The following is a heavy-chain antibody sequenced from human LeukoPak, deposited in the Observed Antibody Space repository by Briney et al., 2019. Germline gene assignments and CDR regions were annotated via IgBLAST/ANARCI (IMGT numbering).Heavy chain of an antibody. D-gene: IGHD3-10*01. Sequence: ASVKVSCKASGYTYTSYYMHWVRQAPGQGLEWMGWINPNSGGTNYAQKFQGRVTMTRDTSISTAYMELSRLRSDDTAVYYCARGQGFGELLSLDYWGQGTLVTVSS. CDR1: GYTYTSYY. V-gene: IGHV1-2*02. CDR3: ARGQGFGELLSLDY. CDR2: INPNSGGT. J-gene: IGHJ4*02.